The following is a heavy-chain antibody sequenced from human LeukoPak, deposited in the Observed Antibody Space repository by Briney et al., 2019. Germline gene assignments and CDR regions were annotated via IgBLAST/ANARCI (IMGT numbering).Heavy chain of an antibody. Sequence: ASVRVSCKASGYTVTSYDINWVRQATGQGLEWVGWMNPNSGNTGYAQRFQGRVTMTRNTSVSTAYMEVSSLTSEDTAVYYCARGEQYCTNGVCPSSAYGMDVWGQGTTVTVSS. CDR2: MNPNSGNT. J-gene: IGHJ6*02. CDR3: ARGEQYCTNGVCPSSAYGMDV. V-gene: IGHV1-8*01. D-gene: IGHD2-8*01. CDR1: GYTVTSYD.